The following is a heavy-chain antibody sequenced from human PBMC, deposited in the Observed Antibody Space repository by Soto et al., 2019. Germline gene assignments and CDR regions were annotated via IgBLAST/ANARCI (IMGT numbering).Heavy chain of an antibody. V-gene: IGHV3-23*01. CDR3: EKTTLPPTPEP. J-gene: IGHJ5*02. D-gene: IGHD1-1*01. CDR1: GFNFGSFA. Sequence: GGSLRLSCAASGFNFGSFAMTWVRQAPGKGLQWVSAISGDVAATYYGDSVKGRFTISRDNSNNTLYLQMNSLTVDDTAIYFCEKTTLPPTPEPWGHGALVTVSS. CDR2: ISGDVAAT.